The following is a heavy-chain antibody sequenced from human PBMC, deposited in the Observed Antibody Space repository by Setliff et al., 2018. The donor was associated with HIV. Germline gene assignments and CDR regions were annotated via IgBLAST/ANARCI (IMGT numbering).Heavy chain of an antibody. V-gene: IGHV4-34*01. CDR3: ARVSITYWYSIPTFYYYYMDV. D-gene: IGHD2-15*01. Sequence: LSLTCAVYGGSFSGYHWNWIRQPPGKGLEWIGEINHSGRTNYNPSLKSRVTISVDTSKNQFSLKLRSVTTADTAMYYCARVSITYWYSIPTFYYYYMDVWGKGTKVTVSS. CDR1: GGSFSGYH. J-gene: IGHJ6*03. CDR2: INHSGRT.